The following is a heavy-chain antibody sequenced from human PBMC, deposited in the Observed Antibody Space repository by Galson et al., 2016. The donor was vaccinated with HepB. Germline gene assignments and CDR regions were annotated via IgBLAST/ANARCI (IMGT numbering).Heavy chain of an antibody. Sequence: CAISGDSVSSNSAAWNWIRQSPSRGLEWLGRTYYRSKWYYDYAVPVKSRITINPDTSKNQFSLHLNSVTPEDTAVYYCARDLGGAYGTGRSLDYWGQGTLGTVSS. D-gene: IGHD1-1*01. CDR2: TYYRSKWYY. CDR3: ARDLGGAYGTGRSLDY. CDR1: GDSVSSNSAA. J-gene: IGHJ4*02. V-gene: IGHV6-1*01.